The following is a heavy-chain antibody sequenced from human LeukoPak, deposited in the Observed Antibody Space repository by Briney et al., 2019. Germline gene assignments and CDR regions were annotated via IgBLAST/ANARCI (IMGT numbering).Heavy chain of an antibody. D-gene: IGHD3-9*01. CDR2: IYSGGST. V-gene: IGHV3-66*04. J-gene: IGHJ4*02. Sequence: GSLRLSCAASGFTVSSNYMSWVRQAPGKGLEWVSVIYSGGSTYYADSVKGRFTISRDNSKNTLYLQMNSLRAEDTAVYYCARQVRYFDWLSDPFDYWGQGTLVTVSS. CDR1: GFTVSSNY. CDR3: ARQVRYFDWLSDPFDY.